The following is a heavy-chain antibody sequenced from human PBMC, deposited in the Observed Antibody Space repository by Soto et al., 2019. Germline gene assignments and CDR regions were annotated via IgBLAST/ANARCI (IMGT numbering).Heavy chain of an antibody. CDR3: ARDDYFGSGSNAYDI. CDR2: IYHSGST. D-gene: IGHD3-10*01. CDR1: GGSISSGGYY. V-gene: IGHV4-31*03. J-gene: IGHJ3*02. Sequence: QVQLQESGPGLVKPSQTLSLTCTVSGGSISSGGYYWSWIRQYPGKGLEWIGHIYHSGSTYYNPSLNSRLTISVDTSKNQFTLKLSSVTAADTAVYYCARDDYFGSGSNAYDIWGQGTTVTVSS.